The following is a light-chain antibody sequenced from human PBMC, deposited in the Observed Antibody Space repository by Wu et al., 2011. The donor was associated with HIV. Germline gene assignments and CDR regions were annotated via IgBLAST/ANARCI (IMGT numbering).Light chain of an antibody. CDR3: QQRRSWPLT. Sequence: ATLSCRASQTISSYLAWYQQRPGQTPKLLIYYASNRDTGIPARFSGSGSGTDFTLIISNLEPEDFAVYYCQQRRSWPLTFGQGTRLEIK. CDR1: QTISSY. CDR2: YAS. J-gene: IGKJ5*01. V-gene: IGKV3-11*01.